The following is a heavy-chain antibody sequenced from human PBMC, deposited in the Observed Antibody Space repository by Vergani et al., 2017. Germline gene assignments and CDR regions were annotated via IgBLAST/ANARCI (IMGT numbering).Heavy chain of an antibody. D-gene: IGHD2-2*01. CDR2: LRYDGTTK. CDR3: VKDRGASIGFDD. V-gene: IGHV3-30*02. CDR1: GFSFGSYG. Sequence: QVQLVESGGGVVQPGGSLRLSCAASGFSFGSYGMHWVRVRQAPGKGLEWLAYLRYDGTTKQYADSVKGRFTISRDNSKNMLYLQMDSLRPEDTAMFYCVKDRGASIGFDDWGQGTPVTVSS. J-gene: IGHJ4*02.